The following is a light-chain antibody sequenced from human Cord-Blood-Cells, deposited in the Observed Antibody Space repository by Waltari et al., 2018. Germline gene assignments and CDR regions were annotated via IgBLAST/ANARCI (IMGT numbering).Light chain of an antibody. J-gene: IGLJ3*02. V-gene: IGLV7-46*01. CDR1: TGAVTSGHY. CDR2: DTS. Sequence: QAVVTQEPSLTVSPGGTVTLTCGPSTGAVTSGHYPYWFQQKPGQAHRTLIYDTSNKHSWTPARFSGSLLGGKAALTLSGAQPEDEAEYYCLLSYSGAWVFGGGTKLTVL. CDR3: LLSYSGAWV.